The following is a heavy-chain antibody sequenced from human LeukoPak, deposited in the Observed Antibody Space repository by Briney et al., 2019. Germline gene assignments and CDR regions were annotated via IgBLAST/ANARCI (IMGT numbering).Heavy chain of an antibody. J-gene: IGHJ4*02. CDR2: INHSGST. CDR1: GGSFSGYY. Sequence: SETLSLTYAVYGGSFSGYYWSWIRQPPGKGLEWIGEINHSGSTNYNPSLKSRVTISVDTSKNQFSLKLSSVTAADTAVYYCASTSYYYDSSGQDYWGQGTLVTVSS. CDR3: ASTSYYYDSSGQDY. D-gene: IGHD3-22*01. V-gene: IGHV4-34*01.